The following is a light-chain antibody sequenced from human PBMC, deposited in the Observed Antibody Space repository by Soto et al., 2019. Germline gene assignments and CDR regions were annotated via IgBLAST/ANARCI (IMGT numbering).Light chain of an antibody. CDR1: QSISSY. CDR3: QQSYNTPRT. J-gene: IGKJ1*01. V-gene: IGKV1-39*01. CDR2: AAS. Sequence: DIQMTQSPSPLSASVGDRVTITCRASQSISSYLNWYQQKPGKVPKLLIYAASSLQSGVPSRFSGSGSGTDFTLTISSLQPEDFATYYCQQSYNTPRTLGQGTKVDIK.